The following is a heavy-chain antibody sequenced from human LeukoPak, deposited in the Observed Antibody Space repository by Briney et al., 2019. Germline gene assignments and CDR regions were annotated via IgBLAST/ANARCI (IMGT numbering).Heavy chain of an antibody. CDR3: ARDGEYGTGSYYRGSFDY. CDR1: GYSFTAFY. Sequence: ASVKVSCKASGYSFTAFYIHWVRQAPGQGLEWMGWIHPRSGGTRYAQKFQGRVTMARDTSISTVYTDLSSLGSDDTAVYYCARDGEYGTGSYYRGSFDYWGQGILVTVSS. CDR2: IHPRSGGT. J-gene: IGHJ4*02. V-gene: IGHV1-2*02. D-gene: IGHD3-10*01.